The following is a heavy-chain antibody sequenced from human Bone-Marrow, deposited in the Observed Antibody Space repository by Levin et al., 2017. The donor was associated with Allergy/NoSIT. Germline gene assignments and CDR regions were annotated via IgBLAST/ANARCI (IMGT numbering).Heavy chain of an antibody. J-gene: IGHJ4*02. CDR1: GDSINSGDYY. V-gene: IGHV4-30-4*01. CDR3: ARDWWGVDTVVFDH. Sequence: SETLSLTCSVSGDSINSGDYYWSWIRQAPGKGLEWIGYINYSGTTFYSPSLRSRVNISIDTSKNQFSLRLTSVTAADTAVYYCARDWWGVDTVVFDHWGQGTLVTVSS. D-gene: IGHD5-18*01. CDR2: INYSGTT.